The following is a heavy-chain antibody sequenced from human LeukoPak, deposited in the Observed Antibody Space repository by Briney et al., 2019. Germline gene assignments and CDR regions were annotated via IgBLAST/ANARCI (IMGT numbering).Heavy chain of an antibody. Sequence: ASVKVSCKASGGTFSSYAVSWVRQAPGQGLEWMGRIIPILGIANYAQKFQGRVTITADKSTSTAYMELSSLRSEDTAVYYCARASEAYSSSKYYFDYWGQGTLVTVSS. CDR1: GGTFSSYA. J-gene: IGHJ4*02. CDR3: ARASEAYSSSKYYFDY. D-gene: IGHD6-13*01. V-gene: IGHV1-69*04. CDR2: IIPILGIA.